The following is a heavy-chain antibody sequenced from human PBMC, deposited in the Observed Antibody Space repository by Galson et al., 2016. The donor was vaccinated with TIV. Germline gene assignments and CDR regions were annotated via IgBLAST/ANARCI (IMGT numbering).Heavy chain of an antibody. V-gene: IGHV1-46*01. CDR3: ARDRGSMTMILVVDYYYGMDV. Sequence: SVKVSCKASGYTLINYYMHWVRQAPGQGLEWVGVIDPSGGGTTYAQRFQGRVTMTRDTSTNTVYMELSSLTSDDTAVYYCARDRGSMTMILVVDYYYGMDVWGQGTTVTVSS. CDR1: GYTLINYY. D-gene: IGHD3-22*01. CDR2: IDPSGGGT. J-gene: IGHJ6*02.